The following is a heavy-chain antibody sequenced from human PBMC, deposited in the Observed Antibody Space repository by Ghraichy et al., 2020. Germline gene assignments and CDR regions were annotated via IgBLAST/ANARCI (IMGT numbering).Heavy chain of an antibody. J-gene: IGHJ3*01. CDR1: GFTFSSYA. CDR3: EKPPKAAYYDILTGYFAN. D-gene: IGHD3-9*01. Sequence: GESLNISCAASGFTFSSYAMSWVRQAPGKGLEWVSAISGSGGSTYYADSVKGRFTISRDNSKNTLYLQMNSLRAEDTAVYYCEKPPKAAYYDILTGYFANWGQGTMVTVSS. CDR2: ISGSGGST. V-gene: IGHV3-23*01.